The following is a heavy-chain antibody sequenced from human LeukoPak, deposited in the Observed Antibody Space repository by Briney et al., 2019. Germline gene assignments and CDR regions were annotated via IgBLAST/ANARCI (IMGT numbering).Heavy chain of an antibody. CDR2: FDPEDGET. D-gene: IGHD2-15*01. CDR1: GYTLTELS. V-gene: IGHV1-24*01. J-gene: IGHJ6*02. CDR3: ARDDRIYGMDV. Sequence: ASVKDSCKVSGYTLTELSMHWVRQAPGKGLEWMGGFDPEDGETIYAQKFQGRVTITADKSTSTAYMELSSLRSEDTAVYYCARDDRIYGMDVWGQGTTVAVSS.